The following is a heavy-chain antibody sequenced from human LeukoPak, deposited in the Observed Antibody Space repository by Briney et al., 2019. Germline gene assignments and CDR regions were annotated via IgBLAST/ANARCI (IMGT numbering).Heavy chain of an antibody. V-gene: IGHV3-30-3*01. D-gene: IGHD3-22*01. J-gene: IGHJ4*02. CDR3: AQHSSGYPDY. Sequence: GGSLRLSCAASGFTFNNYWMSWVRQAPGKGLEWVAVISYDGSNKYYADSVKGRFTISRDNSKNTLYLQMNSLRAEDTAVYYCAQHSSGYPDYWGQGTLVTVSS. CDR1: GFTFNNYW. CDR2: ISYDGSNK.